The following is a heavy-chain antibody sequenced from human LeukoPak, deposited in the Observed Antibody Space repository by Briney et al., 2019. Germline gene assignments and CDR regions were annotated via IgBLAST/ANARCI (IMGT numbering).Heavy chain of an antibody. CDR2: INPSGGST. Sequence: GASVKVSCKASGYTFTSYYMHWVRQAPGQGLEWMGIINPSGGSTSYAQKFQGRVTMTRDTSTSTVYMELSSLRSEDTAVYYCARGYCSGGSCYFGEYFSTGARAPWSPSPQ. CDR1: GYTFTSYY. D-gene: IGHD2-15*01. J-gene: IGHJ1*01. CDR3: ARGYCSGGSCYFGEYFST. V-gene: IGHV1-46*01.